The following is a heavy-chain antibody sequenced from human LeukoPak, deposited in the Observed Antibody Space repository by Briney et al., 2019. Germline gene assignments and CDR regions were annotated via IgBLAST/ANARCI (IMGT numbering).Heavy chain of an antibody. CDR3: ARDNADSSGYFDY. Sequence: SQTLSLTCTVSGGSISSGGYYWSWIRQHPGKGLEWIGYIYYSGSTYYNPSLKSRVTISVDTSKNQFSLKLSSVTAADTAVYYCARDNADSSGYFDYWGQGTLVTVSS. J-gene: IGHJ4*02. CDR1: GGSISSGGYY. D-gene: IGHD3-22*01. V-gene: IGHV4-31*03. CDR2: IYYSGST.